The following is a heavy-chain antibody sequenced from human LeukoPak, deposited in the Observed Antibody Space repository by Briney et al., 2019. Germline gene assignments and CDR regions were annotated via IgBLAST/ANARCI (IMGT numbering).Heavy chain of an antibody. CDR3: AKAPYYDFWSGYYVDY. D-gene: IGHD3-3*01. V-gene: IGHV3-23*01. J-gene: IGHJ4*02. CDR1: GFTFSRYV. Sequence: GGSLRLSCAASGFTFSRYVMTWVRQTAGKGLEWVSAISGSDETTYYADSVKGRFTISRDNSKSTVYLHMNSLGAEDTAVYYCAKAPYYDFWSGYYVDYWGQGTLVTVSS. CDR2: ISGSDETT.